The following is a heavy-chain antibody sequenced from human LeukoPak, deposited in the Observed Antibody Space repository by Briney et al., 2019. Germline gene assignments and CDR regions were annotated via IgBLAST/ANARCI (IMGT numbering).Heavy chain of an antibody. V-gene: IGHV3-7*01. CDR2: IKQDGSVK. CDR1: GFTSSSHW. Sequence: GGSLRLSCAASGFTSSSHWMTWVRQAPGKGLEWVANIKQDGSVKYYVDSVKGRFTISRDNAKNSLYLQMNSLRVEDTAVYYCAREGNYHMDVWGKGTTVTVSS. CDR3: AREGNYHMDV. J-gene: IGHJ6*03.